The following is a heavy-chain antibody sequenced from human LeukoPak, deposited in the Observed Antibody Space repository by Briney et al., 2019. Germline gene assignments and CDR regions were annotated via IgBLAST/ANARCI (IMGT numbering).Heavy chain of an antibody. CDR3: AARGPITYYYDSSGYYWFDP. Sequence: PGGSLRLSCAASGFTFSSYAMHWVRQAPGKGLEWVAVISYDGSNKYYADSVKGRFTISRDNSKNTLYLQMNSLRAEDTAVYYCAARGPITYYYDSSGYYWFDPWGQGTLVTVSS. D-gene: IGHD3-22*01. CDR2: ISYDGSNK. J-gene: IGHJ5*02. CDR1: GFTFSSYA. V-gene: IGHV3-30*04.